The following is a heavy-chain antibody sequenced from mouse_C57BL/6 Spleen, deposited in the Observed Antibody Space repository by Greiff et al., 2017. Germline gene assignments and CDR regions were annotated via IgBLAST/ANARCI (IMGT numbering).Heavy chain of an antibody. CDR3: ASPYYGSSYWYFDV. Sequence: QVQLQQSGPELVKPGASVKISCKASGYAFSSSWMNWVKPRPGKGLEWIGRIYPGDGDTNYNGKFKGKATLTADKSSSTAYMQLSSLTSEDSAVYFCASPYYGSSYWYFDVWGTGTTVTVSS. D-gene: IGHD1-1*01. CDR2: IYPGDGDT. J-gene: IGHJ1*03. V-gene: IGHV1-82*01. CDR1: GYAFSSSW.